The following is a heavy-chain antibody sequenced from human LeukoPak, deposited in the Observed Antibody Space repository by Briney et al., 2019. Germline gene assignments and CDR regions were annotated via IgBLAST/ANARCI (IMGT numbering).Heavy chain of an antibody. V-gene: IGHV3-23*01. Sequence: PGGSLRLSCAASGFTFSNYAMSWVRQAPGKGLEWVSSISGSGDSTFYADSVKGRFTISRDSSKNTLYLQMNSLRAEDTAVYYCAKVGSPPTDAFDIWGQGTMVTVSS. D-gene: IGHD3-16*01. CDR2: ISGSGDST. CDR1: GFTFSNYA. CDR3: AKVGSPPTDAFDI. J-gene: IGHJ3*02.